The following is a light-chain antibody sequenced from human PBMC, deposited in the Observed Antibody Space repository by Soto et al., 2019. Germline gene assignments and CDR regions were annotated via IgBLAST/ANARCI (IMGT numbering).Light chain of an antibody. CDR3: QQCSNWPRT. CDR2: AAS. V-gene: IGKV3-11*01. J-gene: IGKJ1*01. CDR1: QSISDY. Sequence: IVLTQSASTLSLSPGKRATLSCRASQSISDYLAWYQQEPGQPPRLLIYAASSRATGIPARFSGSGYGTDFNLTISSLETEDYAVYYCQQCSNWPRTFGQGTKVDIK.